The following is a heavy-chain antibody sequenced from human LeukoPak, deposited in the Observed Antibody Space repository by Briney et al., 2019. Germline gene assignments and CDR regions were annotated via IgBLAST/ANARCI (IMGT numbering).Heavy chain of an antibody. CDR1: GYTLTGYY. J-gene: IGHJ4*02. D-gene: IGHD2-15*01. CDR2: INPNSGGT. CDR3: ATATSGSYFSY. Sequence: ASVKVSCKSSGYTLTGYYMHWVRQAPGQGLEWMGWINPNSGGTNYAQKFQGRVTMTRDTSISTAYMELSRLRSDDTAVYYCATATSGSYFSYWGQGTLVTVSS. V-gene: IGHV1-2*02.